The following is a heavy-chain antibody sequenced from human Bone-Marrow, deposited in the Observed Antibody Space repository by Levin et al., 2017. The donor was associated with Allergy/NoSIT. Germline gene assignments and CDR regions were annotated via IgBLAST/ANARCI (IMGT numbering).Heavy chain of an antibody. V-gene: IGHV1-69*06. CDR3: ASDRQNYDFWSGSRGYYYMDG. CDR2: IIPIFGTA. Sequence: SVKVSCKASGGTFSSYAISWVRQAPGQGLEWMGGIIPIFGTANYAQKFQGRVTITADKSTSTAYMELSSLRSEDTAVYYCASDRQNYDFWSGSRGYYYMDGWGKGTTVTVSS. CDR1: GGTFSSYA. J-gene: IGHJ6*03. D-gene: IGHD3-3*01.